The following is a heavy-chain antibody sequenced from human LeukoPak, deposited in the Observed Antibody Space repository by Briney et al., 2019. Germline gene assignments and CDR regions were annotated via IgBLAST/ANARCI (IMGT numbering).Heavy chain of an antibody. CDR2: INWNGGST. D-gene: IGHD3-10*01. CDR3: ARDYYGSGSYYNPAY. CDR1: GFTFDDYG. Sequence: PGGSLRLSCAASGFTFDDYGMSWVRQAPGKGLEWVPGINWNGGSTGYADSVKGRFTISRDNAKNSLYLQMNSLRAEDTALYYCARDYYGSGSYYNPAYWGQGTLVTVSS. J-gene: IGHJ4*02. V-gene: IGHV3-20*04.